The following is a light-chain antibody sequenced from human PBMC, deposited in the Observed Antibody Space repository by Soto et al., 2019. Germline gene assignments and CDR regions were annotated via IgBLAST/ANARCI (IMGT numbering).Light chain of an antibody. Sequence: QSVLTQPPSVSGAPGKRVPISCPGSTPNIGAGYDVPWYQQLPGTAPKLLIYGNSNRPSGVPDRFSGSKSGTSASLAITGLQAEDEADYYCQSYDSSLSGSVFGGGTKVTVL. V-gene: IGLV1-40*01. J-gene: IGLJ2*01. CDR1: TPNIGAGYD. CDR2: GNS. CDR3: QSYDSSLSGSV.